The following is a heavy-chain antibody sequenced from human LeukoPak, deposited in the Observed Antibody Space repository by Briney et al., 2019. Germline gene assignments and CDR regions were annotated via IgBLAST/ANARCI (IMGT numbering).Heavy chain of an antibody. J-gene: IGHJ2*01. CDR2: ISGNGRNT. D-gene: IGHD2-15*01. V-gene: IGHV3-23*01. Sequence: PGGSLRLSCAASGFTFSSYVMSWVRQAPGKGLEWVSTISGNGRNTYYADSVKGRFTISRDNSKITVYLEMNSLRAEDTAVYYCARGRGVYGYWYFDLWGQGTLVTVSS. CDR3: ARGRGVYGYWYFDL. CDR1: GFTFSSYV.